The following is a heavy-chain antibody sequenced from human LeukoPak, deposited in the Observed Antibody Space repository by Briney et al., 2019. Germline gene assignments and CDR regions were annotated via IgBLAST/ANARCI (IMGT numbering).Heavy chain of an antibody. CDR3: ARVPVGAPIDYYDSSGYLDY. V-gene: IGHV1-69*04. J-gene: IGHJ4*02. CDR2: IIPILGIA. Sequence: SVKVSCKASGGTFSSYAISWVRQAPGQGLEWMGRIIPILGIANYAQKFQGRVTITADKSTSTAYMELSSLRSEDTAVYYCARVPVGAPIDYYDSSGYLDYWGQGTLVTVSS. D-gene: IGHD3-22*01. CDR1: GGTFSSYA.